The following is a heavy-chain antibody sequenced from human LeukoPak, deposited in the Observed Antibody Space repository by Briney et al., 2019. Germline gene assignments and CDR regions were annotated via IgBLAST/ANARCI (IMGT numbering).Heavy chain of an antibody. J-gene: IGHJ4*02. Sequence: GGSLRLSCAASGFTFSSYGMSWVRQAPGKGLEWVSAISGSGGSTYYADSVKGRFTISRDNSKNTLYLQMNSLRAEDTAVYYCANSVRNYVWGSYRYQGFDYWGQGTLVTVSS. CDR3: ANSVRNYVWGSYRYQGFDY. V-gene: IGHV3-23*01. CDR2: ISGSGGST. CDR1: GFTFSSYG. D-gene: IGHD3-16*02.